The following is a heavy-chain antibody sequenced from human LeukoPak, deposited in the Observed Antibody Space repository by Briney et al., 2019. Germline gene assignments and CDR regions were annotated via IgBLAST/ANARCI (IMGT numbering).Heavy chain of an antibody. CDR3: AGCDGYSGYDCWFDP. V-gene: IGHV4-59*08. CDR2: ICYSGST. Sequence: SETLSLTCTVSGGSISSYYWSWIRQPPGKGLEWIGYICYSGSTNYNPSLKSRVTISVDTSKDQFSLKLSCVTAADTAVYYCAGCDGYSGYDCWFDPWGQGTLVTVSS. CDR1: GGSISSYY. D-gene: IGHD5-12*01. J-gene: IGHJ5*02.